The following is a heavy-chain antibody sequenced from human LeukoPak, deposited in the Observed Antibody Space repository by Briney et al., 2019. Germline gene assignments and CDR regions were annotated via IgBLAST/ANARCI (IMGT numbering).Heavy chain of an antibody. J-gene: IGHJ4*02. CDR3: ASRVTQLLDS. Sequence: GGSLRLSCAASGFTFSDYYMSWVRQAQGKGLEWDSYISSSGSTIYYADSVEGRFTISRDNAKNSLYLQMNSLRADDTAVYYFASRVTQLLDSWGQGTLVTVSS. V-gene: IGHV3-11*01. D-gene: IGHD2-2*01. CDR1: GFTFSDYY. CDR2: ISSSGSTI.